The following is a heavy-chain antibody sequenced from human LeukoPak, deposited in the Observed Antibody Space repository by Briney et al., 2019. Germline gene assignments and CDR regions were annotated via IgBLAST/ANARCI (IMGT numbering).Heavy chain of an antibody. V-gene: IGHV3-11*01. Sequence: KPGGSLRLSCAASGFTFSDYYMSWIRQAPGKGLEWVSYIRSSGNTIYYADSVKGRFTISRDNAKNSVFLQMNSLRAEDTAVYYCARPKYSSSWQIFDYWGQGTLVTASS. CDR3: ARPKYSSSWQIFDY. CDR1: GFTFSDYY. D-gene: IGHD6-13*01. CDR2: IRSSGNTI. J-gene: IGHJ4*02.